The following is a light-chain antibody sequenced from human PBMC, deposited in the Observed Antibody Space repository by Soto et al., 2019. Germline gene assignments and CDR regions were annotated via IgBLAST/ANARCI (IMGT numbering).Light chain of an antibody. J-gene: IGKJ1*01. V-gene: IGKV3D-20*02. Sequence: LTQYQGTSPLSPGERATLSCRASQSVSNNYLAWYQQKPGQAPRLLIYGASNRAAGIPARFSGSGSGTDFTLAVSRLEPEDFVVYFCQRRRDWPWTFAQGTRVDIK. CDR1: QSVSNNY. CDR3: QRRRDWPWT. CDR2: GAS.